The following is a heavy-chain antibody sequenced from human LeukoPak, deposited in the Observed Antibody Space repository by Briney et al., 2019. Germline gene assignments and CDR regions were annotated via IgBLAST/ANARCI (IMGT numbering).Heavy chain of an antibody. J-gene: IGHJ5*02. CDR2: IYTSGST. V-gene: IGHV4-4*07. Sequence: SQTMSLTCTVAGGSISSYYWSWIRQPAGKGLEWIGRIYTSGSTNYNPSLKSRVTMSVDTSKNHFSLKLSSVTAADTAVYYCSRGGISFLYPWGQGTLVTVSS. D-gene: IGHD3-3*02. CDR1: GGSISSYY. CDR3: SRGGISFLYP.